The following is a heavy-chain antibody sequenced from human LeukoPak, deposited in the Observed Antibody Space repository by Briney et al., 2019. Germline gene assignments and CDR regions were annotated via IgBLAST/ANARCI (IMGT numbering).Heavy chain of an antibody. V-gene: IGHV3-23*01. CDR3: ATFGFVVQYFDY. CDR2: ISGSGGST. D-gene: IGHD2-15*01. J-gene: IGHJ4*02. Sequence: GGSLRLSCAASGFTFSSCAMSWVRQAPGKGLEWVSAISGSGGSTYYADSVKGRFTISRDNSKNTLYLQMNSLRAEDTAVYYCATFGFVVQYFDYWGQGTLVTVSS. CDR1: GFTFSSCA.